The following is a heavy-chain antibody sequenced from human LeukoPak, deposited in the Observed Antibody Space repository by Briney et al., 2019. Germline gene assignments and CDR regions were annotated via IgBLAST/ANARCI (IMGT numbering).Heavy chain of an antibody. V-gene: IGHV1-18*01. CDR1: GYTFTNYG. J-gene: IGHJ5*02. CDR2: ISAYNGNT. CDR3: ARDISPPNWFDP. Sequence: ASVKVSCKASGYTFTNYGISWVRQAPGQGLEWMGWISAYNGNTNYAQKLQGRVTMTTDTSTSTAYMELRSLRSADTAVYYCARDISPPNWFDPWGQGTLVTVSS.